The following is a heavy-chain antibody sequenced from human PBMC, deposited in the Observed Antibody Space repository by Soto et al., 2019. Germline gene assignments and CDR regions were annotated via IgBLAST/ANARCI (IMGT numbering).Heavy chain of an antibody. CDR1: VFTFSSYA. J-gene: IGHJ4*02. CDR3: ANDPLNYDFSDY. CDR2: ISGSGGST. D-gene: IGHD3-3*01. V-gene: IGHV3-23*01. Sequence: PGGSLRLSCAASVFTFSSYAMSWVRQAPGKGLEWVSAISGSGGSTYYADSVKGRFTISRDNSKNTLYLQMNSLRAEDTAVYYCANDPLNYDFSDYWGQGTLVTVSS.